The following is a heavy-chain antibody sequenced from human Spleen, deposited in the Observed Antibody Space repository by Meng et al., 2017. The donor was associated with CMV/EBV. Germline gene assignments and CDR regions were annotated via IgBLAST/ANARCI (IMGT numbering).Heavy chain of an antibody. V-gene: IGHV1-2*02. CDR1: GYTVTGYY. CDR2: INPDSGGT. Sequence: ASVKVSCKASGYTVTGYYIHWVRQAPGQGLEWMGWINPDSGGTSYAQNFQGRVTMTRDTSIRTAYLELSRLRSEDTAVYYCARDYFTRMGDSSAWYALRYGMDVWGQGTTVTVSS. CDR3: ARDYFTRMGDSSAWYALRYGMDV. D-gene: IGHD6-13*01. J-gene: IGHJ6*02.